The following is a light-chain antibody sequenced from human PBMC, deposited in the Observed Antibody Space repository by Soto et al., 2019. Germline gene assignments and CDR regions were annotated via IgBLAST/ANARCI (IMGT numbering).Light chain of an antibody. Sequence: DIQMTQSPSTLSASVGDRVTITCRASQSISSWLAWYQQKPGKAPKLLIYKASSLESGVPSRFSDSGSGTEFTLTISSLLPDDFATYYCQQSNSYSRTFGQGTKVEIK. CDR2: KAS. J-gene: IGKJ1*01. V-gene: IGKV1-5*03. CDR3: QQSNSYSRT. CDR1: QSISSW.